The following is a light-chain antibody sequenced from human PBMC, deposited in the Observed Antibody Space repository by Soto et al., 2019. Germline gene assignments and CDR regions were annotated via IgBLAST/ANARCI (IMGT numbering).Light chain of an antibody. CDR3: CSYAGSSTFVV. Sequence: QSALTQRASVSGSPGQSITISCTGTSSDAGRYNLVSWYQQHPGKAPKLMIYEVSKRPSGVSNRFSGSKSGNTASLTISGLQAEDEADYYCCSYAGSSTFVVFGGGTKLTVL. V-gene: IGLV2-23*02. J-gene: IGLJ2*01. CDR2: EVS. CDR1: SSDAGRYNL.